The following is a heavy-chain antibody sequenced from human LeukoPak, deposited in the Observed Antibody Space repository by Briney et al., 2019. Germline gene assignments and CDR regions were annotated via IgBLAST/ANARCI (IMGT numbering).Heavy chain of an antibody. Sequence: GGSLRLSCAASGFTFSSYGMHWVRQAPGKGLEWVAVISYDGSNKYYADSVKGRFTISRDNSKNTLYLQMNSLRAEDTAVYYCARGLEYGSGLIYYYYGMDVWGKGTTVTVSS. D-gene: IGHD3-10*01. J-gene: IGHJ6*04. V-gene: IGHV3-30*03. CDR2: ISYDGSNK. CDR1: GFTFSSYG. CDR3: ARGLEYGSGLIYYYYGMDV.